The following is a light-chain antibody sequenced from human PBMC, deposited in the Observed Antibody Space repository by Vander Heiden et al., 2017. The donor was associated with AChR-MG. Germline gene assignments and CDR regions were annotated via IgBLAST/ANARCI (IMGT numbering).Light chain of an antibody. CDR2: KAS. Sequence: DIQMTQSPSTLSASVGDRVTITCRASQSISSWLAWYQQKPGKAPKLLIYKASSLESGVPSRFSGSGSGTEFTLTISSLQPDDFATYYCQQYKSYSPLTFGGRTKVEIK. CDR1: QSISSW. CDR3: QQYKSYSPLT. V-gene: IGKV1-5*03. J-gene: IGKJ4*01.